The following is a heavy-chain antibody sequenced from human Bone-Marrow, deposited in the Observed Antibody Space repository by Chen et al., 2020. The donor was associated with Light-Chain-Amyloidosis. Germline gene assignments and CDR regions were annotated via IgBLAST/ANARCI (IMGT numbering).Heavy chain of an antibody. J-gene: IGHJ4*02. CDR3: ARRGDGYNFDY. CDR1: GYTFPNYW. V-gene: IGHV5-51*01. Sequence: EVQLEQSGPEVKEPGESLKISCKGSGYTFPNYWIGWVRQMPGKGLEWMGVIYPDDSDARHSPSFEGQVTISADKSITTAYLQWRSLKASDTAMYYCARRGDGYNFDYWGQGTLVTVSS. CDR2: IYPDDSDA. D-gene: IGHD5-12*01.